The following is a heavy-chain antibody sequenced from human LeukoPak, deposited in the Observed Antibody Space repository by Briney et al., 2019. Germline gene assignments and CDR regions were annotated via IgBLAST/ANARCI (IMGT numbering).Heavy chain of an antibody. CDR3: ARDLEEYCSGGSCSLFDY. CDR1: GFTSSSYT. D-gene: IGHD2-15*01. J-gene: IGHJ4*02. Sequence: GGSLRLSCAASGFTSSSYTMNWVRQAPGKGLEWVSSISGSSSYIYYADSVKGRFTISRHNAKNSLYLQMNSLRAEDTAVYYCARDLEEYCSGGSCSLFDYWGQGTLVTVSS. V-gene: IGHV3-21*01. CDR2: ISGSSSYI.